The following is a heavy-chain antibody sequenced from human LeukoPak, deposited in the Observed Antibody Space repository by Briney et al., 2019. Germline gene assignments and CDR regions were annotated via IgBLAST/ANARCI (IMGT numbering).Heavy chain of an antibody. CDR1: GGSISSSSYS. CDR3: ARSKTVYYYYGMDV. J-gene: IGHJ6*02. CDR2: IYYSGST. Sequence: SETLSLTCTVSGGSISSSSYSWGWIRQPPGKGLEWIGSIYYSGSTYYNPSLKSRVTISVDTSKNQFSLKLSSVTAADTAVYYCARSKTVYYYYGMDVWGQGTTVTVSS. D-gene: IGHD1-14*01. V-gene: IGHV4-39*01.